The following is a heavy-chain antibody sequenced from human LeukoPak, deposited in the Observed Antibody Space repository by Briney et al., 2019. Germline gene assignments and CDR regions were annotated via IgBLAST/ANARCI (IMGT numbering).Heavy chain of an antibody. CDR3: ARDGFDY. CDR1: GFTFSSCA. J-gene: IGHJ4*02. CDR2: ISYDGSNK. Sequence: GRSLRLSCAASGFTFSSCAMHWVRQAPGKGLEWVAVISYDGSNKYYADSVKGRFTISRDNSKNTLYLQMNSLRAEDTAVYYCARDGFDYWGQGTLVTVSS. V-gene: IGHV3-30*04.